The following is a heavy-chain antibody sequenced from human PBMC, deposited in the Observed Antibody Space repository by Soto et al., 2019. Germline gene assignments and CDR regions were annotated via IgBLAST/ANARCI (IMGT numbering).Heavy chain of an antibody. J-gene: IGHJ6*02. D-gene: IGHD2-2*01. Sequence: QVQLVESGGGVVQPGRSLRLSCAASGFRFSDYGIHWVRQAPGKGLEWVALISYDGSKKFYTDSVKGRFTISRDNSRSTVYLQIDRLRAEGTAVYYCVKVDADVVHYYYYGMDVWGQGTTVTVSS. CDR2: ISYDGSKK. CDR3: VKVDADVVHYYYYGMDV. V-gene: IGHV3-30*18. CDR1: GFRFSDYG.